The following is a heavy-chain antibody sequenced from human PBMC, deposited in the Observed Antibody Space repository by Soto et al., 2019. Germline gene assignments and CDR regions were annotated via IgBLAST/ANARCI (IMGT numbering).Heavy chain of an antibody. CDR3: AKDGAYYYGSGINSLYYYYMDV. CDR1: GFTFSSYG. CDR2: ISYDGSNK. J-gene: IGHJ6*03. Sequence: GGSLRLSCAASGFTFSSYGMHWVRQAPGKGLEWVAVISYDGSNKYYADSVKGRFTISRDNSKNTLYLQMNSLRAEDTAVYYCAKDGAYYYGSGINSLYYYYMDVWGKGTTVTVSS. D-gene: IGHD3-10*01. V-gene: IGHV3-30*18.